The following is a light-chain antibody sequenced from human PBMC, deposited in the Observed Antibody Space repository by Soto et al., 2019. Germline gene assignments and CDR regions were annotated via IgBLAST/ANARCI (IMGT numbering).Light chain of an antibody. J-gene: IGLJ1*01. Sequence: QSALTQPPSASGTPGQRVTISCSGGSSNIGTNAVNWYQQLPGTAPKLLIYNNNQRPSGVPDRFSGSKSGTSASLAISGLQSEDEADYYCAAWDDSLNGYVFGTGTKVT. CDR3: AAWDDSLNGYV. V-gene: IGLV1-44*01. CDR1: SSNIGTNA. CDR2: NNN.